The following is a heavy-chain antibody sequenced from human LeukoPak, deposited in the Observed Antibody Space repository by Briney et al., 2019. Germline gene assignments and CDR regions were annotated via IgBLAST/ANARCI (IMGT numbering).Heavy chain of an antibody. Sequence: GGSLRLSCAASGFTFSSYWMTWVRQAPGKGLEWVASINQDQNEIHYVDSVRGRFTISRDNAKNSLYLQMSSLRVEDTAVYYCAKVANYYYGSESYYFFEHWGQGTPVTASS. V-gene: IGHV3-7*01. D-gene: IGHD3-10*01. CDR1: GFTFSSYW. CDR2: INQDQNEI. J-gene: IGHJ1*01. CDR3: AKVANYYYGSESYYFFEH.